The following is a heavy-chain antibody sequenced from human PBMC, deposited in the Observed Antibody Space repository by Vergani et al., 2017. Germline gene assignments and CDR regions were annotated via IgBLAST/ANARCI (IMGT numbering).Heavy chain of an antibody. CDR2: ISSSSSTI. CDR1: GFTFSSYS. V-gene: IGHV3-48*01. CDR3: ARDNYDIFTGYYISYYYYGMDV. D-gene: IGHD3-9*01. Sequence: EVQLVESGGGLVQPGGSLRLSCAASGFTFSSYSMNWVRQAPGKGLEWVSYISSSSSTIYYADSVKGRFTISRDNAKNSLYLQMNSLRAEDTAVYYCARDNYDIFTGYYISYYYYGMDVWGQGTTVTVSS. J-gene: IGHJ6*02.